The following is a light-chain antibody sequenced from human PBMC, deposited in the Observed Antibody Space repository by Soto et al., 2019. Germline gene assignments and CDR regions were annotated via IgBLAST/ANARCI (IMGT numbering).Light chain of an antibody. Sequence: EIVLTQSPGTLSLSPGERATLSCRASQSVSNRYSAWSPPNPRQPPRLLIHGASSRATDIPDRFSGSGSGTDFTLTISRLEPEDFAVYYCQQYVSSPRTFGQVTKVYIK. CDR2: GAS. CDR1: QSVSNRY. J-gene: IGKJ1*01. V-gene: IGKV3-20*01. CDR3: QQYVSSPRT.